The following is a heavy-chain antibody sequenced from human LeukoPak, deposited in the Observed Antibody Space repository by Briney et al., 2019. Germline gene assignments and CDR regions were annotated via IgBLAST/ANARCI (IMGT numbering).Heavy chain of an antibody. J-gene: IGHJ4*02. CDR3: AKEGVVEDIVVVPAAYFDY. CDR2: ISYDGSNK. CDR1: GFTFSSYG. Sequence: PGRSLRLSCAASGFTFSSYGMHWVRQAPGKGLECVAVISYDGSNKYYADSVKGRFTISRDNSKNTLYLQMNSLRAEDTAVYYCAKEGVVEDIVVVPAAYFDYWGQGTLVTVSS. D-gene: IGHD2-2*01. V-gene: IGHV3-30*18.